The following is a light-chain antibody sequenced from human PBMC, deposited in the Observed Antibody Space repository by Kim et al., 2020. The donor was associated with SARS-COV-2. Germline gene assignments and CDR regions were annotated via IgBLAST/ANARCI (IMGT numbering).Light chain of an antibody. J-gene: IGLJ3*02. V-gene: IGLV10-54*01. Sequence: QAGLTQPPSVSKGLRQTATLTCTGNSNNVGNQGAAWLQQHQGHPPKLLSYRNNNRPSGVSERLSASRSGNTASLTITGLQPEDEADYYCSAWDSSLSAWMFVGGTQLTVL. CDR2: RNN. CDR3: SAWDSSLSAWM. CDR1: SNNVGNQG.